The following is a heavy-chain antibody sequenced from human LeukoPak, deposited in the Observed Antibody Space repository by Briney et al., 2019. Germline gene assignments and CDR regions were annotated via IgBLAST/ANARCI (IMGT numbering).Heavy chain of an antibody. CDR2: ITTSTTYI. J-gene: IGHJ3*02. CDR3: ARESGWHAFDI. Sequence: GSLSLSCAASGFPFRSYTMNWVRQAPGKGLEWVSSITTSTTYIYYADSVKGRFTISRDNAKNSLYLQMNSLRAEDTAVYYCARESGWHAFDIWGQGTMVTVSS. D-gene: IGHD6-19*01. V-gene: IGHV3-21*01. CDR1: GFPFRSYT.